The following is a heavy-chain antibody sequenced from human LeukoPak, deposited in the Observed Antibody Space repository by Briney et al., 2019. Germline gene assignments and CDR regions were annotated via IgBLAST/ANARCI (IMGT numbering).Heavy chain of an antibody. CDR1: GGSMSSYY. V-gene: IGHV4-59*08. CDR3: ARHGGSGGAFDI. D-gene: IGHD2-15*01. CDR2: IYYSGST. Sequence: SETLSLTCTVSGGSMSSYYWSWIRQPPGKGLERIGYIYYSGSTNHNPSLKSRVTISVDTSKNQFSLKLSSVTAADTAVYYCARHGGSGGAFDIWGQGTMVTVSS. J-gene: IGHJ3*02.